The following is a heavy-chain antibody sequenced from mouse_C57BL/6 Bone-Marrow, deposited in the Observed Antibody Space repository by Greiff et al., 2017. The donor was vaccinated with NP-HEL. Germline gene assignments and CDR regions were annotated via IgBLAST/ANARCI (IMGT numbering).Heavy chain of an antibody. Sequence: VQLQQSGTVLARPGASVKMSCKTSGYTFTSYWMHWVKQRPGQGLEWIGAIYPGNSDTSYNQKFKGKATLTAVTSASTAYMELSSLTNEDSAVYYCTREGLERDYWGQGTTLTVSS. CDR3: TREGLERDY. D-gene: IGHD3-3*01. V-gene: IGHV1-5*01. CDR1: GYTFTSYW. CDR2: IYPGNSDT. J-gene: IGHJ2*01.